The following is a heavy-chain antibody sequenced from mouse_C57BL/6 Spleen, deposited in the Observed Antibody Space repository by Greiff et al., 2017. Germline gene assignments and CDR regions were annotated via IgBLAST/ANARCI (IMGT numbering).Heavy chain of an antibody. J-gene: IGHJ2*01. Sequence: QVQLQQSGAELVRPGSSVKLSCKASGYTFTSYWMHWVKQRPIQGLEWIGNFYPADSETHYNQKFKGKATLTVDKSSSTAYMQLSSLTSEVSAVYYCASAGGDYFDYWGQGTTLTVSS. CDR3: ASAGGDYFDY. V-gene: IGHV1-52*01. CDR1: GYTFTSYW. CDR2: FYPADSET.